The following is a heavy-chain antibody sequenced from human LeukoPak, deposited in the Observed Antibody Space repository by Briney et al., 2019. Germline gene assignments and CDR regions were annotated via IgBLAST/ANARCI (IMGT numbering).Heavy chain of an antibody. J-gene: IGHJ4*02. CDR3: AKDDSPNSSGWYGVFDY. CDR1: GFTFDDYA. D-gene: IGHD6-19*01. V-gene: IGHV3-9*01. CDR2: ISWNSGSI. Sequence: GRSLRLSCAASGFTFDDYAMHWVRQAPRKGLEWVSGISWNSGSIGYADSVKGRFTISRDNAKNSLYLQMNSLRAEDTALYYCAKDDSPNSSGWYGVFDYWGQGTLVTVSS.